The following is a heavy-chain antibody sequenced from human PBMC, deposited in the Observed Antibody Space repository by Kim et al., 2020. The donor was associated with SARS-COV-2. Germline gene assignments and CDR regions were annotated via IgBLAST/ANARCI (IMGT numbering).Heavy chain of an antibody. V-gene: IGHV4-31*03. CDR2: IYYSGST. D-gene: IGHD4-4*01. J-gene: IGHJ3*02. CDR3: ARVPYSNYVGAFDI. Sequence: SETLSLTCTVSGGSISSGGYYWSWIRQHPGKGLEWIGYIYYSGSTYYNPSLKSRVTISVDTSKNQFSLKLSSVTAADTAVYYCARVPYSNYVGAFDIWGQGTMVTVSS. CDR1: GGSISSGGYY.